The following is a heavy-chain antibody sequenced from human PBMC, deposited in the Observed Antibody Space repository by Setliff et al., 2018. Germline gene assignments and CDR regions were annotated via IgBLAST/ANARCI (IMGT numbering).Heavy chain of an antibody. CDR3: SRGAVPGGVSAFDI. Sequence: ASVKVSCKASGYTITSYDINWVRQATGQGLEWMGWMDPNSGNTGYAQKFQGRVTMTRNTSISTAYMELSSLRSEDTAVYYCSRGAVPGGVSAFDIWGQGTMVTVSS. CDR1: GYTITSYD. CDR2: MDPNSGNT. J-gene: IGHJ3*02. V-gene: IGHV1-8*02. D-gene: IGHD2-2*01.